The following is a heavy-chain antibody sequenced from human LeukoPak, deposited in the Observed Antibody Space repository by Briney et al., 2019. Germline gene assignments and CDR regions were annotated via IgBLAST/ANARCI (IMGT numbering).Heavy chain of an antibody. D-gene: IGHD3-22*01. Sequence: PSETLSLTCAVSGYSISSGYYWGWIRQPPGKGLEWIGSIYHSGSTYYNPSLKSRVTISVDTSKNQFSLKLSSVTAADTAVYYCAREEYYDSSWGQGTLVTVPS. J-gene: IGHJ4*02. CDR2: IYHSGST. V-gene: IGHV4-38-2*02. CDR3: AREEYYDSS. CDR1: GYSISSGYY.